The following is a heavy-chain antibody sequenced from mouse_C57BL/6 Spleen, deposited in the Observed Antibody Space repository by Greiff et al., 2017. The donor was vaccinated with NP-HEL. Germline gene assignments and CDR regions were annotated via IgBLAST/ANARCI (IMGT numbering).Heavy chain of an antibody. CDR2: IRNKANNHAT. V-gene: IGHV6-6*01. D-gene: IGHD2-1*01. CDR3: TSNYYGNYGYAMDY. Sequence: EVKVEESGGGLVQPGGSMKLSCAASGFTFSDAWMDWVRQSPEQGLEWVAEIRNKANNHATYYAESVKGRFTISRDDSKSSVYLQMNSLRAEDTGIYYCTSNYYGNYGYAMDYWGQGTSVTVSS. J-gene: IGHJ4*01. CDR1: GFTFSDAW.